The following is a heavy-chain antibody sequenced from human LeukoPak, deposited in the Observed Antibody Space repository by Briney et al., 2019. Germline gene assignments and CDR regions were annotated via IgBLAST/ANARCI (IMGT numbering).Heavy chain of an antibody. Sequence: ASVKVSCKASGYTFTSYDINWVRQATGQALEWMGWMNPNSANTGYAQQFQGRVTMTRNTSISTAYMELSSLRSEDTAIYYGARVLSWSGPTVYKYGMDVWGQGTTVTVSS. D-gene: IGHD3-16*02. J-gene: IGHJ6*02. V-gene: IGHV1-8*01. CDR1: GYTFTSYD. CDR2: MNPNSANT. CDR3: ARVLSWSGPTVYKYGMDV.